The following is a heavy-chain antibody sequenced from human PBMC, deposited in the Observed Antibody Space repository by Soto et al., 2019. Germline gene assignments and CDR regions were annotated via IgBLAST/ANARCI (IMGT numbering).Heavy chain of an antibody. V-gene: IGHV1-69*13. D-gene: IGHD3-22*01. CDR3: ARDGTPYDSSGYYYLY. CDR2: IIPLFGKA. Sequence: SVKVSCKASGGTFSRYAISWVRQAPGQGLEWMGGIIPLFGKANYAQKFQGRVTITADESTSTAYMELSNLRSEDTAVYYCARDGTPYDSSGYYYLYWGQGTLGTVSS. CDR1: GGTFSRYA. J-gene: IGHJ4*02.